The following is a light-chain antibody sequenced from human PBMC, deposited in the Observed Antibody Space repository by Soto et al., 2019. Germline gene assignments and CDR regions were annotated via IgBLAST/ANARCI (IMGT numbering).Light chain of an antibody. J-gene: IGKJ1*01. V-gene: IGKV3-11*01. CDR1: QSVGSL. CDR2: DAS. CDR3: QQRTNWLWT. Sequence: EILLTQSPPTLPSSPGYRATLSCRPSQSVGSLLAWYQHNPGQAPRLLIFDASYRAAGIPARFRGSGSGTDFTLTIDSLEPEDFAVYYCQQRTNWLWTFGPGTKVDI.